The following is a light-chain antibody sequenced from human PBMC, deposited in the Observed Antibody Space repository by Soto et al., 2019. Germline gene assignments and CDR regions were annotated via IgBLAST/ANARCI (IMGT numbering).Light chain of an antibody. CDR1: QSINNW. Sequence: DVQMTQSPSSLSASVGDRVTITCRASQSINNWLAWYQQKPGKAPKFLIYDASTLETGVPSSFSGSASGTEFTLTISGLQPEDVASYYCQQYDTYPLTFGGGTRVELK. V-gene: IGKV1-5*01. CDR2: DAS. CDR3: QQYDTYPLT. J-gene: IGKJ4*01.